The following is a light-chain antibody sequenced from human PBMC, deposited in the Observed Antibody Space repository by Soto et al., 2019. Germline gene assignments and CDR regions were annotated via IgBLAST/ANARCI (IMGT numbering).Light chain of an antibody. CDR3: GTWDSSLSAVV. Sequence: QSVLTQPPSVSAAPGQKVTISCSGSSSNIGNKYVSWYQQLPGTAPKLLIYDNNKRPSGIPDRFSGSKSGTSATLGITGLQNGDEADYYCGTWDSSLSAVVFGGGTKLTVL. V-gene: IGLV1-51*01. J-gene: IGLJ3*02. CDR2: DNN. CDR1: SSNIGNKY.